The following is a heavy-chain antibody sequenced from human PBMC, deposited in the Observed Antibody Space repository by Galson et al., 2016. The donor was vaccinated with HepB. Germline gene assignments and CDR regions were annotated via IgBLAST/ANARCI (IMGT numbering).Heavy chain of an antibody. CDR3: AGDRLVAKGDY. J-gene: IGHJ4*02. V-gene: IGHV3-7*01. D-gene: IGHD5-12*01. Sequence: SLRLSCAASGFTFSSYWMSWVRQAPGKGLEWVANIKQDGSEKFYVDSVKGRFTISRDNAKNSLFLQMKSLRAEDTAVYYCAGDRLVAKGDYWGQGILITVSS. CDR2: IKQDGSEK. CDR1: GFTFSSYW.